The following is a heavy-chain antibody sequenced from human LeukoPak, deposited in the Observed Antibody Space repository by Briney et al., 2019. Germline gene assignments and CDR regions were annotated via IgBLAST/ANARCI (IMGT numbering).Heavy chain of an antibody. CDR1: GFSFDSYS. V-gene: IGHV3-21*01. CDR2: ISSSSSYI. J-gene: IGHJ4*02. CDR3: ARIMSSNWYAVD. D-gene: IGHD6-13*01. Sequence: PGGSLRLSCAASGFSFDSYSMNWVRQAPGRGLEWVSSISSSSSYIYYADSVKGRFTISRDNAKNSLYLQMTSLRAEDTALYYCARIMSSNWYAVDWGQATLVTVSS.